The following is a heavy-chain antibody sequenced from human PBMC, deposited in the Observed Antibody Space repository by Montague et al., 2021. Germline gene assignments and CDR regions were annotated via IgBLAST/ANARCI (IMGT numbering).Heavy chain of an antibody. CDR2: ISYDGSNK. V-gene: IGHV3-30*04. Sequence: SLRLSCAASGFTFSSYGMHWVRQAPGKGLEWVTLISYDGSNKDYADSVKGRFTISRDNSKNTLYLRMNSLRADDTAVYYCARDQVRPIAAAGTSYSYYAMDVWGKGTTVTVSS. D-gene: IGHD6-13*01. CDR1: GFTFSSYG. J-gene: IGHJ6*04. CDR3: ARDQVRPIAAAGTSYSYYAMDV.